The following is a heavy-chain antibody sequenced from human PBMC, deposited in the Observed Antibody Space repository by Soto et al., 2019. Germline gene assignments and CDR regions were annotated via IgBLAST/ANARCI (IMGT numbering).Heavy chain of an antibody. Sequence: PSETLSLTCIFSGCSISSYYWTWTRQPPGKGLEWIGCVYNGATTSYNPSLKSRVTISVDTSKNQFSLKLTSVTAADTAMYYCARDDSERPATYWGQGTLVTVSS. V-gene: IGHV4-59*01. J-gene: IGHJ4*02. CDR3: ARDDSERPATY. D-gene: IGHD3-10*01. CDR1: GCSISSYY. CDR2: VYNGATT.